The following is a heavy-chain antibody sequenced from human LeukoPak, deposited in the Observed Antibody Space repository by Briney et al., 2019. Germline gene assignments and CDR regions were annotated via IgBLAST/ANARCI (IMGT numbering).Heavy chain of an antibody. CDR3: ARGVSSSWYLGINFYYYYGMDV. J-gene: IGHJ6*02. CDR2: ISYDGSNK. V-gene: IGHV3-30-3*01. CDR1: GFTFSSYA. Sequence: PGGSLRLSCAASGFTFSSYAMHWVRQAPGKGLEWVAVISYDGSNKYYADSVKGRFTISRDNSKNTLYLQMNSLRAEDTAVYYCARGVSSSWYLGINFYYYYGMDVWGQGTTVTVSS. D-gene: IGHD6-13*01.